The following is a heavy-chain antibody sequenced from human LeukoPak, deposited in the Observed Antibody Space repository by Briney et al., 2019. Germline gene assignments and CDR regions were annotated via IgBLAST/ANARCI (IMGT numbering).Heavy chain of an antibody. CDR3: ARTDSSGYYYWFDP. J-gene: IGHJ5*02. CDR2: IYYRGST. D-gene: IGHD3-22*01. Sequence: SETLSLTCTVSGGSISSSSYYWGWIRQPPGKGLEWIGSIYYRGSTYYNPSLKSRVTISVDTSKNQFPLKLSSVTAADTAVYYCARTDSSGYYYWFDPWGQGTLVTVSS. V-gene: IGHV4-39*06. CDR1: GGSISSSSYY.